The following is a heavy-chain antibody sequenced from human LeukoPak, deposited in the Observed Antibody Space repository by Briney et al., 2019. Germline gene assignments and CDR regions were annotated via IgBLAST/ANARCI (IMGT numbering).Heavy chain of an antibody. Sequence: PSETLSLTCTVSGGSISSYYWSWIRQPPGKGLEWIGYIYYSGSTYYNPSLKSRVTISVDTSKNQFSLKLSSVTAADTAAYYCARESGSSRRDAFDIWGQGTMVTVSS. CDR3: ARESGSSRRDAFDI. V-gene: IGHV4-59*12. J-gene: IGHJ3*02. D-gene: IGHD1-26*01. CDR2: IYYSGST. CDR1: GGSISSYY.